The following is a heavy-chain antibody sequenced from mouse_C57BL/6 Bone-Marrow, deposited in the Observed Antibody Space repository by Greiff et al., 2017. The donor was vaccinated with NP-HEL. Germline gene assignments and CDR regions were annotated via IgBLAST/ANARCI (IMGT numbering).Heavy chain of an antibody. CDR2: ISSGSSTI. J-gene: IGHJ4*01. D-gene: IGHD2-5*01. CDR3: ARSNSYAMDY. CDR1: GFTFSDYG. V-gene: IGHV5-17*01. Sequence: EVKLVESGGGLVKPGGSLKLSCAASGFTFSDYGMHWVRQAPEKGLEWVAYISSGSSTIYYADTVKGRFTISRDNAKNTLFLQMTSLRSEDTAMDYCARSNSYAMDYWGQGTSVTVSS.